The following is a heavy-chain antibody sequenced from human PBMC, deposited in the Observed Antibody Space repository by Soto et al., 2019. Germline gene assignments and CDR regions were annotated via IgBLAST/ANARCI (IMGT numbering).Heavy chain of an antibody. CDR2: FDPEDGET. D-gene: IGHD3-10*01. J-gene: IGHJ4*01. V-gene: IGHV1-24*01. Sequence: GASVKVSCKVSGYTLTELSMHWVRQAPGKGLEWMGGFDPEDGETIYAQKFQGRVTMTEDTSADTAYMELSSLRSEDTAVYYCATDLITMVRGVPERRFNNWGLGTLVTVSS. CDR3: ATDLITMVRGVPERRFNN. CDR1: GYTLTELS.